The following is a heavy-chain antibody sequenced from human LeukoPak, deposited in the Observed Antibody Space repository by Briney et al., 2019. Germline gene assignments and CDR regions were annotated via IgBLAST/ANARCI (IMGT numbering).Heavy chain of an antibody. V-gene: IGHV1-3*01. J-gene: IGHJ4*02. CDR2: INAGNGNT. Sequence: ASVKVSCKASGYTFTSYAMHWVRQAPGQGLEWMGWINAGNGNTKYSQKFQGRVTITRDTSASTAYMELSSLRSEDTAVYYCARVLWGSGYPNFDYWGQGTLVTVSS. CDR3: ARVLWGSGYPNFDY. D-gene: IGHD3-22*01. CDR1: GYTFTSYA.